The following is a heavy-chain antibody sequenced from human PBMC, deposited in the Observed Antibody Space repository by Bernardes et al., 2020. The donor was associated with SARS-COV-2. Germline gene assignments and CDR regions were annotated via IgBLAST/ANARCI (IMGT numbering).Heavy chain of an antibody. Sequence: GGSLRLSCAASGFTFDDYAMHWVRQAPGKGLEWVSGISWNSGSIGYADSVKGRFTISRDNAKNSLYLQMNSLRAEDTGLYYCAKDSHHLNYYGSGSYFQFDYWSQGTLVTVSS. CDR1: GFTFDDYA. CDR3: AKDSHHLNYYGSGSYFQFDY. V-gene: IGHV3-9*01. D-gene: IGHD3-10*01. J-gene: IGHJ4*02. CDR2: ISWNSGSI.